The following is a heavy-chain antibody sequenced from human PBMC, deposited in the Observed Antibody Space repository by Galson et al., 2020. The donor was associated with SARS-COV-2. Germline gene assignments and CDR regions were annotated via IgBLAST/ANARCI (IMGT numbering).Heavy chain of an antibody. D-gene: IGHD2-8*01. J-gene: IGHJ4*01. CDR3: VKDRMGRIHDSFDY. Sequence: GGSLRLSCATSGFTFSTYVMSWARQAPGKGLEWLSAISSSGDRTYYGDSVMCRFTISRDNSKNTLYLQMNSLRAEDTATYYCVKDRMGRIHDSFDYCGRGTQVTVSS. V-gene: IGHV3-23*01. CDR1: GFTFSTYV. CDR2: ISSSGDRT.